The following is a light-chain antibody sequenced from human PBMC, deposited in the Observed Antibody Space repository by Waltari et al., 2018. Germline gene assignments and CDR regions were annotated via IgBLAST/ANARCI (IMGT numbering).Light chain of an antibody. V-gene: IGKV1-39*01. Sequence: DIQMTQSPSSLSASVGDRVTITCRASQKITTSLNWYQQKLGKAPNLMIYDASSVQSGVPARFRGSGSETDFNLTISSLQPEDFAIYYCQQSYRTPPTFCGGTRVEI. CDR2: DAS. CDR3: QQSYRTPPT. CDR1: QKITTS. J-gene: IGKJ4*01.